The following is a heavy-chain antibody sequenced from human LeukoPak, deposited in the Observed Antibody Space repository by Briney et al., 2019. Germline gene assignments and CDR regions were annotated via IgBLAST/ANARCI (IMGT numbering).Heavy chain of an antibody. J-gene: IGHJ4*02. CDR1: GYTFTGHY. CDR3: GSGADIVSRITDYYFDY. V-gene: IGHV1-2*02. D-gene: IGHD5/OR15-5a*01. CDR2: INPNSGGT. Sequence: GASVKVSCKASGYTFTGHYIHWVRQAPGQGLEWMGWINPNSGGTNFAQKFQGRVTMTRDTSLSTAYMELSRLRSDDTAVYYCGSGADIVSRITDYYFDYWGQGTLVTVSS.